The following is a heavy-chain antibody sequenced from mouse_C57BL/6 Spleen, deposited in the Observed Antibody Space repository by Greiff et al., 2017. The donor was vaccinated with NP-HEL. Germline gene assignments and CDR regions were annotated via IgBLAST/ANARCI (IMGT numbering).Heavy chain of an antibody. CDR2: IDPSDSET. Sequence: QVQLKQPGAELVRPGSSVKLSCKASGYTFTSYWMHWVKQRPIQGLEWIGNIDPSDSETHYNQKFKDKATLTVDKSSSTAYMQLSSLTSEDSAVYYCARDYEGYFDVWGTGTTVTVSS. CDR1: GYTFTSYW. D-gene: IGHD2-4*01. J-gene: IGHJ1*03. V-gene: IGHV1-52*01. CDR3: ARDYEGYFDV.